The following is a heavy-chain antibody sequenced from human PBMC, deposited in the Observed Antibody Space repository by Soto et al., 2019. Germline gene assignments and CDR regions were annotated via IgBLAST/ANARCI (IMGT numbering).Heavy chain of an antibody. CDR3: ARDPPGSSGYHFDY. J-gene: IGHJ4*02. Sequence: QVRLQESGPGVVKPSGTLSLTCAVSGDSISSNNWWSWVRQTPGKGLEWIGEIYHSGTTNYNPSLKSRVATSVDKSKNQFSLILTSVTAADTAVYYCARDPPGSSGYHFDYWGQGTLVTVSS. V-gene: IGHV4-4*02. CDR1: GDSISSNNW. CDR2: IYHSGTT. D-gene: IGHD3-22*01.